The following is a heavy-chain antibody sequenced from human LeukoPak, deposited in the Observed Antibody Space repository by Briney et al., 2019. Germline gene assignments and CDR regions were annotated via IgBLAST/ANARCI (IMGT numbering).Heavy chain of an antibody. CDR2: IKQDGSEK. CDR1: GFTFSSYG. CDR3: AELGITMIGGV. D-gene: IGHD3-10*02. V-gene: IGHV3-7*01. J-gene: IGHJ6*04. Sequence: PGGSLRLSCAASGFTFSSYGMHWVRQAPGKGLEWVANIKQDGSEKYYVDSVKGRFTISRGNAKNSLYLQMNSLRAEDTAVYYCAELGITMIGGVWGKGTTVTISS.